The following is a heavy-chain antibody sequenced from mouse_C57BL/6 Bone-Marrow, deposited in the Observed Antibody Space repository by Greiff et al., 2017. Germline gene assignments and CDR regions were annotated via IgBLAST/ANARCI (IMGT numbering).Heavy chain of an antibody. D-gene: IGHD4-1*01. CDR1: GYAFTNYL. CDR2: INPGSGGT. Sequence: QVQLQQSGAELVRPGTSVKVSCKASGYAFTNYLIEWVKQRPGQGLEWIGVINPGSGGTNYNEKFKGKATLTADKSSSTAYRQLSSLTSEDSAVYFCARSKNWDSWFAYWGQGTLVTVSA. CDR3: ARSKNWDSWFAY. J-gene: IGHJ3*01. V-gene: IGHV1-54*01.